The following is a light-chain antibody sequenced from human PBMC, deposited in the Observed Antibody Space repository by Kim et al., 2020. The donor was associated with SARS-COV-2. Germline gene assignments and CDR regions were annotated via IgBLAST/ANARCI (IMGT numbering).Light chain of an antibody. CDR2: LAS. CDR1: QTISTW. V-gene: IGKV1-5*03. J-gene: IGKJ2*01. Sequence: SASLGDRVPITCRDSQTISTWLAWYQQKPGKSPKLLLYLASTLESGVPSRCSGSGSGTEFTLTIDSLQPDDFATYYCQHYIRFPYTFGQGTKLEI. CDR3: QHYIRFPYT.